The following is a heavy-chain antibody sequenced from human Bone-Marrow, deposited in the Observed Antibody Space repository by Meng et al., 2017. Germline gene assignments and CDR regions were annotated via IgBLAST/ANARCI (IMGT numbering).Heavy chain of an antibody. Sequence: VQLRQWGAGLLRPSETLSLTCAVYGGSFSGYYWSWIRQPPGKGLEWIGEINHSGSTNYNPSLKSRVTISVYTSKNQFSLKLSAVTAADTAVYYCARGLRAARPLLFGYWGQGTLVTVSS. J-gene: IGHJ4*02. V-gene: IGHV4-34*01. CDR2: INHSGST. CDR3: ARGLRAARPLLFGY. D-gene: IGHD6-6*01. CDR1: GGSFSGYY.